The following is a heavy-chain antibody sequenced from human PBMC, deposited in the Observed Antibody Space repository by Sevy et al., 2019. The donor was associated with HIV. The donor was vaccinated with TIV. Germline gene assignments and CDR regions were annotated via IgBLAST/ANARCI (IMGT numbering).Heavy chain of an antibody. J-gene: IGHJ5*02. CDR3: ARGGRTYARGWFDP. Sequence: SETLSLTCAVYGGSFSGYYWSWIRQPPGKGLEWIGEINHSGSTNYNPSLKSRVTISVDTSKNQFSRKLSPVTAADTAVYYCARGGRTYARGWFDPWGQGTLVTVSS. D-gene: IGHD2-2*01. CDR2: INHSGST. V-gene: IGHV4-34*01. CDR1: GGSFSGYY.